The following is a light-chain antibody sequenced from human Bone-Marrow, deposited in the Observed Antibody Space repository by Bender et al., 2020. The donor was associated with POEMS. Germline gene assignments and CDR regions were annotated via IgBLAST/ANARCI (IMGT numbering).Light chain of an antibody. Sequence: QSVLTQPPSASGTPGQRVTISCSGGSSNIGAHAVNWYQHLPGTAPKLLIYSSHRRPSEVPNRFSGSRSGTSASLALSVLQSGDEADYYCAVWEDSLNDRVFGGGTKLTVL. CDR1: SSNIGAHA. J-gene: IGLJ3*02. V-gene: IGLV1-44*01. CDR2: SSH. CDR3: AVWEDSLNDRV.